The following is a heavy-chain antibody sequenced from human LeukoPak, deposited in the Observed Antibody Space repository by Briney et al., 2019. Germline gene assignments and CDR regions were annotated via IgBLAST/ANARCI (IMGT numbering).Heavy chain of an antibody. CDR2: IYYSGST. V-gene: IGHV4-30-4*01. CDR3: AGDSGYYGSGSYFY. CDR1: GGSISSGDYY. D-gene: IGHD3-10*01. J-gene: IGHJ4*02. Sequence: SETLSLTCTVSGGSISSGDYYWSWIRQPPGKGLEWIGYIYYSGSTYYNPSLKSRVTISVDTSKNQFSLKLSSVTAADTAVYYCAGDSGYYGSGSYFYWGQGTLVTVSS.